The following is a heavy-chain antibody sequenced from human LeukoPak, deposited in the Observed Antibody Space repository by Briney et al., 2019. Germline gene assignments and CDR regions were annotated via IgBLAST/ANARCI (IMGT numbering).Heavy chain of an antibody. J-gene: IGHJ4*02. CDR1: GGSFSGCY. D-gene: IGHD6-13*01. CDR2: INHSGST. CDR3: ARGGRQYSSSWYVGY. Sequence: SETLSLTCAVYGGSFSGCYWSWIRQPPGKGLEWIGEINHSGSTNYNPSLKSRVTISVDTSKNQFSLKLSSVTAADTAVYYCARGGRQYSSSWYVGYWGQGTLVTVSS. V-gene: IGHV4-34*01.